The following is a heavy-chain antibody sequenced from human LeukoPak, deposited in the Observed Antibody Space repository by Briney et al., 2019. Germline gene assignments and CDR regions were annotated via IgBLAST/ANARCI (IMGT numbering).Heavy chain of an antibody. D-gene: IGHD6-13*01. Sequence: PGGSLRLSCAASGFTFSSYAMSWVRQAPGKGLEWVSAISGSGGSTYYADSVKGRFTISRDNSKNTLYLQMNSLRAEDTAVYYCAKVGTSSWYVDSRYFDYWGQGTLDTVSS. CDR1: GFTFSSYA. V-gene: IGHV3-23*01. CDR3: AKVGTSSWYVDSRYFDY. CDR2: ISGSGGST. J-gene: IGHJ4*02.